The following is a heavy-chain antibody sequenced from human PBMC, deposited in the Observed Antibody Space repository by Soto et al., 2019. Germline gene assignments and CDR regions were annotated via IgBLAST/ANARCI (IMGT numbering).Heavy chain of an antibody. V-gene: IGHV3-7*01. CDR2: IKQDGSEK. Sequence: PGGSLRLSCAASGFTFSSYWMSWVRQAPGKGLEWVANIKQDGSEKYYVDSVKGRFTISRDNAKNSLYLQMNSLRAEDTAVYYCARDSSTYYYDSSGYPGAGFDYWGQGTLVTVSS. CDR1: GFTFSSYW. J-gene: IGHJ4*02. CDR3: ARDSSTYYYDSSGYPGAGFDY. D-gene: IGHD3-22*01.